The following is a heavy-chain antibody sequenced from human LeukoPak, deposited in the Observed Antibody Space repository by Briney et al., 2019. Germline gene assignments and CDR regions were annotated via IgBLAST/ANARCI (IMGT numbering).Heavy chain of an antibody. D-gene: IGHD3-22*01. CDR1: GFTFSTHA. V-gene: IGHV3-23*01. J-gene: IGHJ1*01. CDR3: AKEAISDYYDSSGYYATEYFQH. CDR2: LSGDGSTT. Sequence: GGSLRLSCAASGFTFSTHAMSWVRQAPGKGLEWVSSLSGDGSTTYHADSVKGRFTISRDNSRSTLYLQVNSLSAEDTAVYYCAKEAISDYYDSSGYYATEYFQHWGQGTLVTVSS.